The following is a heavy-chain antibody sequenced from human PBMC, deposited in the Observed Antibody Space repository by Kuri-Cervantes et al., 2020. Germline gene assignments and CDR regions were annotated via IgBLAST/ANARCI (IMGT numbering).Heavy chain of an antibody. J-gene: IGHJ6*02. V-gene: IGHV4-30-4*01. CDR3: ARDSHVVPAKVWSWRKDYYYYGMDV. D-gene: IGHD2-2*01. CDR2: IYYSGST. Sequence: SETLSLTCTVSGGSISSGDYYWSWIRQPPGKGLEWIGYIYYSGSTYYNPSLKSRVTISVDTSKNQFSLKLSSVTAADTAVYYCARDSHVVPAKVWSWRKDYYYYGMDVWGQGTTVTVSS. CDR1: GGSISSGDYY.